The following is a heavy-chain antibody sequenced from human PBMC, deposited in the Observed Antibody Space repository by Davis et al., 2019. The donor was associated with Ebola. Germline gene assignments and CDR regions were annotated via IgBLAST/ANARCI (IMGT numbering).Heavy chain of an antibody. V-gene: IGHV3-11*04. CDR3: ARDGSHYDFDY. CDR2: ISGSGSTT. D-gene: IGHD3-10*01. Sequence: PGGSLRLSCAASGFTFSDDYMNWIRQAPGKGLEWVSYISGSGSTTYYADSVKGRFTISRDNAKNTVYLQMNSLRAEDTAVYYCARDGSHYDFDYWGQGTLVTVSS. J-gene: IGHJ4*02. CDR1: GFTFSDDY.